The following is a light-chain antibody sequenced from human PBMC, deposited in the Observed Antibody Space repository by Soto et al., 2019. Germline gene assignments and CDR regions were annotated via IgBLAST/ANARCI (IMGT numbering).Light chain of an antibody. CDR1: QSVNRRS. Sequence: IVLTQSPGTLSLSPGERATLSCRASQSVNRRSLAWYQQKPGQAPRLLISTISNRATGIPDRVSGSGSGADFTLTISRLEPEDFAVYYCQQYDNSRTFGQGTKVEIK. V-gene: IGKV3-20*01. J-gene: IGKJ1*01. CDR2: TIS. CDR3: QQYDNSRT.